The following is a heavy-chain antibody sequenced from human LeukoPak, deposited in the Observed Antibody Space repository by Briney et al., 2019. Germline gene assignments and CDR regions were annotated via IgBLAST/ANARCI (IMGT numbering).Heavy chain of an antibody. J-gene: IGHJ4*02. CDR2: IYTSGST. CDR1: GGSISSYY. Sequence: PSETLSLTCTVSGGSISSYYWSWIRQPAGKGLEWIGRIYTSGSTNYNPSLKSRVTMSVDTSKNQFSLKLSSVTAADTAVYYCARVGGSILGGPARYYYGSSGYYDYWGQGTLVTVSS. CDR3: ARVGGSILGGPARYYYGSSGYYDY. V-gene: IGHV4-4*07. D-gene: IGHD3-22*01.